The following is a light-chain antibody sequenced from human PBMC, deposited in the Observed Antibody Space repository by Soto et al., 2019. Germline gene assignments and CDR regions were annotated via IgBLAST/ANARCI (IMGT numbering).Light chain of an antibody. CDR1: QDIAGY. V-gene: IGKV1D-12*01. J-gene: IGKJ5*01. CDR3: QLAYCCPIT. Sequence: DTQVTQSPSSLSASVGDRVTITCRASQDIAGYLAWYQHKPGRAPELLIHAASSLQSGVPSRFSGSGSGTDFTLTINSLQPEDFATYYCQLAYCCPITFAQGTRLEIK. CDR2: AAS.